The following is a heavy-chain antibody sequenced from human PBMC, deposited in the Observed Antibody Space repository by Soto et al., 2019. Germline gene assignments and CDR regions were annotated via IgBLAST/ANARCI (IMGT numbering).Heavy chain of an antibody. CDR3: ARGGASTRTFDY. Sequence: VESVTISCKVSGYNFAGYWIAWVLQMPGKGLELMGIIYPSDSDTRYRPSFQGQVTISADKSISSAYLQWSSLRASDTAMYYCARGGASTRTFDYWGQGTPVTGSS. D-gene: IGHD1-1*01. V-gene: IGHV5-51*01. J-gene: IGHJ4*02. CDR2: IYPSDSDT. CDR1: GYNFAGYW.